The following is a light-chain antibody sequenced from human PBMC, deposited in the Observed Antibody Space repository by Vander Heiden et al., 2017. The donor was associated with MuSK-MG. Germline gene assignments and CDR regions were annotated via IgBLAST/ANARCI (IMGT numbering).Light chain of an antibody. CDR2: EVS. Sequence: QSALTQPASVSGSPGQSITISCTGTSSDVGGYNYVSWYQQHPGKAPKLMIYEVSNRPSGVSNRFSGSKSGNTASLTISGLQAEDEADDYCSSYTSSSQVGFGGGTKLTVL. V-gene: IGLV2-14*01. J-gene: IGLJ2*01. CDR3: SSYTSSSQVG. CDR1: SSDVGGYNY.